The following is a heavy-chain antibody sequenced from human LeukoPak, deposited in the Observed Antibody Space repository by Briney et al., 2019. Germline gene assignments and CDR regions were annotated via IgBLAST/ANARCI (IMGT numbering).Heavy chain of an antibody. CDR2: INPSGGST. V-gene: IGHV1-46*01. CDR1: GYTFTSYY. Sequence: EASVKVSCKASGYTFTSYYMHWVRQAPGQGLGWMGIINPSGGSTSYAQKFQGRVTMTRDTSTSTVYMELSSLRSEDTAVYYCARYCSGGSCYTYDAFDIWGQGTMVTVSS. J-gene: IGHJ3*02. D-gene: IGHD2-15*01. CDR3: ARYCSGGSCYTYDAFDI.